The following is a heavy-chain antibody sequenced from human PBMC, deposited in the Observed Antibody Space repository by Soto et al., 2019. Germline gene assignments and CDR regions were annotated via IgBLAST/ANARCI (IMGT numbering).Heavy chain of an antibody. CDR1: GFIFSNYG. V-gene: IGHV3-30*03. J-gene: IGHJ4*02. Sequence: AGGSLRLSCAASGFIFSNYGMHWVRQAQGKGLEWVALISYDKTTKSYTDSVKGRFTISRDNSESTLYLQMNSLRTDDTAVYYCAREKWPYYDSNGYFPGVDFWGQGTLVTVSS. CDR2: ISYDKTTK. D-gene: IGHD3-22*01. CDR3: AREKWPYYDSNGYFPGVDF.